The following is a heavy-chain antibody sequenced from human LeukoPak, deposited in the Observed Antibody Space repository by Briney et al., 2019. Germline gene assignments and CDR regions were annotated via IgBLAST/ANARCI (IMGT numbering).Heavy chain of an antibody. V-gene: IGHV1-18*01. Sequence: ASVKVSCKASGYTFTSYGISWVRQAPGQGLEWMGWISAYNGNTNYAQKLQGRVTMTTDTSTSTAYMELRSLRSDDTAVYYCARDAVTASGYYYYYYYMDVWGKGTTVTVSS. CDR1: GYTFTSYG. D-gene: IGHD2-21*02. J-gene: IGHJ6*03. CDR2: ISAYNGNT. CDR3: ARDAVTASGYYYYYYYMDV.